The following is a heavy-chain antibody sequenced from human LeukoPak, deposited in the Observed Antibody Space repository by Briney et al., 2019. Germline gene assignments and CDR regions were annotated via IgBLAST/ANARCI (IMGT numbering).Heavy chain of an antibody. CDR1: GYTFTSYY. Sequence: ASVKVSCRASGYTFTSYYMHWVRQAPGQGLEWMGIINPSGGSTSYAQKFQGRVTMTRDMSTSTVYMELSSLRSEDTAVYYYARSQYGSGSYLHYFDYWGQGTLVTVSS. CDR3: ARSQYGSGSYLHYFDY. V-gene: IGHV1-46*01. CDR2: INPSGGST. J-gene: IGHJ4*02. D-gene: IGHD3-10*01.